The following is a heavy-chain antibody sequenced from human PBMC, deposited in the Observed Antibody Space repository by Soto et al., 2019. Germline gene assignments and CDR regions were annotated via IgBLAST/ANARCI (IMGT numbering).Heavy chain of an antibody. CDR1: GGSISSSSYY. Sequence: PTETLSLTCTVSGGSISSSSYYWGWIRQPPGKGLEWIGSIYYSGSTYYNPSLKSRVTISVDTSQNQFSLKLSPVTAADTAVYYCASIVVVTADDAFDIWGQGKMVTVSS. V-gene: IGHV4-39*01. CDR2: IYYSGST. J-gene: IGHJ3*02. CDR3: ASIVVVTADDAFDI. D-gene: IGHD2-21*02.